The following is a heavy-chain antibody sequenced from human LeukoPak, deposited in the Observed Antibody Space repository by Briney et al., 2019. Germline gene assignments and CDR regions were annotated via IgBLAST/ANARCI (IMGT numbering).Heavy chain of an antibody. J-gene: IGHJ4*02. Sequence: GGSLRLSCAASGFAFRSYWMSWVRQAPGKGLEWVANIKQDGSEKYYVDSVKGRFTISRDNAKNSLYLRMNSLRAEDTAVYYCARSGSHYYDSSGYRYWGQGTLVTVSS. CDR2: IKQDGSEK. CDR3: ARSGSHYYDSSGYRY. CDR1: GFAFRSYW. V-gene: IGHV3-7*01. D-gene: IGHD3-22*01.